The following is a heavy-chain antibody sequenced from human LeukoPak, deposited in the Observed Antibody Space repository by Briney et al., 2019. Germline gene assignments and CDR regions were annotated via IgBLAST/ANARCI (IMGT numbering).Heavy chain of an antibody. CDR2: ISAYNGNT. V-gene: IGHV1-18*01. J-gene: IGHJ4*02. CDR1: GYTFTSYG. CDR3: ARVDCSSTSCRASPFDY. D-gene: IGHD2-2*01. Sequence: ASVKVSCTASGYTFTSYGISWVRQAPGQGLEWMGWISAYNGNTNYAQKLQGRVTMTTDTSTSTAYMELRSLRSDDTAVYYCARVDCSSTSCRASPFDYWGQGTLVTVSS.